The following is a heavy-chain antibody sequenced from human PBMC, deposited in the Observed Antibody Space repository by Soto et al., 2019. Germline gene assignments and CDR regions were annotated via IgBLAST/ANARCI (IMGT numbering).Heavy chain of an antibody. J-gene: IGHJ4*02. CDR1: GFTVSSHY. CDR3: ARGILSVTRQFYFDS. D-gene: IGHD2-21*02. V-gene: IGHV3-53*01. Sequence: EVQLVESGGGLIQPGGSLRLSCAASGFTVSSHYMSWVRQAPGGGLEWVSLIYIGGTTYYADSVKGRFTISRDNSKNTLYLQMNNRRAEDTALYYCARGILSVTRQFYFDSWGQGTLVTVSS. CDR2: IYIGGTT.